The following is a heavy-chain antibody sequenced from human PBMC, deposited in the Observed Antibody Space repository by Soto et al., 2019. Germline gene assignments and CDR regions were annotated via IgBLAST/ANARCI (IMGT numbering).Heavy chain of an antibody. CDR2: ISSTTNYI. CDR3: ARESEDLTSNFDY. CDR1: GFTFSNYA. V-gene: IGHV3-21*01. J-gene: IGHJ4*02. Sequence: PGGSLRLSCAGSGFTFSNYAMSWVRQAPGKGLEWVSSISSTTNYIYYADSMKGRFTVSRDNAKNSVYLDMNSLSAEDTAVYYCARESEDLTSNFDYWGQGTLVTVSS.